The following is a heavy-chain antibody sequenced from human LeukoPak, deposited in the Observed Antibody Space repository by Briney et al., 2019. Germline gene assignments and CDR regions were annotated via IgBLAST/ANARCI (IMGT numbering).Heavy chain of an antibody. CDR1: GYTFTSYA. J-gene: IGHJ4*02. Sequence: ASVTVSCKASGYTFTSYAMHWVRQAPGQRLEWMGWINAGNGNTKYSQKFQGRVTITRDTSASTAYMELSSLRSEDTAVYYCARNYYDSSGTAHWGQGTLVTVSS. CDR3: ARNYYDSSGTAH. CDR2: INAGNGNT. V-gene: IGHV1-3*01. D-gene: IGHD3-22*01.